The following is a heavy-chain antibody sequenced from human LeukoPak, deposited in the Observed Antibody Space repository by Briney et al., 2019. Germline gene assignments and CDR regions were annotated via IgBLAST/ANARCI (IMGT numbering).Heavy chain of an antibody. D-gene: IGHD1-26*01. J-gene: IGHJ4*02. CDR3: AKREPRGRYYIN. CDR2: IYSSGST. V-gene: IGHV3-53*01. Sequence: GGSLRLSCAASGFTVSSNYMSWVRQAPGKGLEWVSVIYSSGSTSYADSVTGRFTISRDNTKTILYLQMDSLRAEDTAVNYGAKREPRGRYYINWGQGTLVTVSS. CDR1: GFTVSSNY.